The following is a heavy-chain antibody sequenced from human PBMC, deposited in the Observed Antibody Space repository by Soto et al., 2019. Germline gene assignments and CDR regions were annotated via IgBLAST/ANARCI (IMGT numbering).Heavy chain of an antibody. D-gene: IGHD6-13*01. Sequence: PSETLSLPCTVSGGSISSGGYYWSWIRRHPGKGLEWIGYIYYSGSTYYNPSLKSRVTISVDTSKNQFSLKLSSVTAEDTAVYYCARGGIAAAGLYPPDLGYLNYGGPGTLVTVSS. V-gene: IGHV4-31*03. CDR3: ARGGIAAAGLYPPDLGYLNY. CDR2: IYYSGST. J-gene: IGHJ4*02. CDR1: GGSISSGGYY.